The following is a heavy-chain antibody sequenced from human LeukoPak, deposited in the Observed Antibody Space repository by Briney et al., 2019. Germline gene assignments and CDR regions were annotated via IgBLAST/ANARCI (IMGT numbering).Heavy chain of an antibody. V-gene: IGHV3-48*01. CDR3: ARGLQSYLDY. J-gene: IGHJ4*02. CDR1: GFTFSHYN. CDR2: ITGSSSTI. Sequence: GGSLRLSCAASGFTFSHYNMNWVRQAPGKGLEWVSYITGSSSTIYYADSVKGRFTISRDNAKNSLYLQMNSLRAEDTAVYYCARGLQSYLDYWGQGTLVTVSS.